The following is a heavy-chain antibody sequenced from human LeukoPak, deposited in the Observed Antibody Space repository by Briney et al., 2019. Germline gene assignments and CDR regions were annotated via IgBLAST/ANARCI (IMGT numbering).Heavy chain of an antibody. CDR1: GFTFRNYG. CDR2: ISSSSSNI. V-gene: IGHV3-48*04. J-gene: IGHJ4*02. CDR3: ARGGAARPDY. Sequence: GGSLRLSCAASGFTFRNYGMNWVRQAPGKGLEWVSYISSSSSNIAYADSVKGRFTISRDNVRNSLYLQINSLRVEDTSVYYCARGGAARPDYWGQGTLVTVSS. D-gene: IGHD6-6*01.